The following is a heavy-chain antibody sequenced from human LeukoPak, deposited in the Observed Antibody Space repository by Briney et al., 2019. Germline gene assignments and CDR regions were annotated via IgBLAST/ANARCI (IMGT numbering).Heavy chain of an antibody. Sequence: SETLSLTCTVSSASISSYYWSWIRQPAGKGLEWIGRIYVSGSTNYNPSLNSRVTMSLDKSKNQFSLKLSSVTAADTAVYYCARNDSPYYYGSGTCLLFDYWGRGTLVTVSS. J-gene: IGHJ4*02. CDR2: IYVSGST. D-gene: IGHD3-10*01. CDR3: ARNDSPYYYGSGTCLLFDY. V-gene: IGHV4-4*07. CDR1: SASISSYY.